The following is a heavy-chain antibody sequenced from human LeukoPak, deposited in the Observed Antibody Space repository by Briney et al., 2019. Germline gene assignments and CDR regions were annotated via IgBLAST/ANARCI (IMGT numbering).Heavy chain of an antibody. CDR2: IYHSGST. CDR1: GGSISSSNW. V-gene: IGHV4-4*02. Sequence: PSETLSLTCAVSGGSISSSNWWSWVRQPPGKGLEWIGEIYHSGSTNYNPSLKSRVTISVDKSKNQFSLKLSSVTAADTAVYYCARGPYDSSGYPLPFDYWGQGTLVTVSS. J-gene: IGHJ4*02. CDR3: ARGPYDSSGYPLPFDY. D-gene: IGHD3-22*01.